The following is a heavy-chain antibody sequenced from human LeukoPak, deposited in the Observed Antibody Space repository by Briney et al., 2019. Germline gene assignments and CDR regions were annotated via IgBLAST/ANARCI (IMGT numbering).Heavy chain of an antibody. CDR1: GFTFSIYA. J-gene: IGHJ4*02. CDR2: ISGSSGST. Sequence: PGGSLRLSCAASGFTFSIYAMSWVRQAPGKGLEWVSAISGSSGSTYYADSVKGRFTISRDNSKNTLYLQMNSLRAEDTAVYYCAKDYCSGGSCYSGVPDYWGQGTLVTVSS. D-gene: IGHD2-15*01. CDR3: AKDYCSGGSCYSGVPDY. V-gene: IGHV3-23*01.